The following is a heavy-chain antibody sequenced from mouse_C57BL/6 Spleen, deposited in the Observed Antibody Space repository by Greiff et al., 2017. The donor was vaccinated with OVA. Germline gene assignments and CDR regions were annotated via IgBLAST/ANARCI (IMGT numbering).Heavy chain of an antibody. CDR2: IYPGAGAT. CDR3: ARGGCWDY. CDR1: GYAFSSSW. J-gene: IGHJ2*01. V-gene: IGHV1-82*01. Sequence: QVQLKESGPELVKPGASVTISCKASGYAFSSSWMHWVKQRPGKGLEWIGRIYPGAGATHYNGKFKGKATLTADKSSSTAYMQLSSLASEDSAVYFCARGGCWDYWGQGTTLTVSS.